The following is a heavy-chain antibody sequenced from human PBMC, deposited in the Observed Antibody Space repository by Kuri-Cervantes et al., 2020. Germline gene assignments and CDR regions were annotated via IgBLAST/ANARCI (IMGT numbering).Heavy chain of an antibody. D-gene: IGHD3-10*01. Sequence: ASVKVSCKASGYTFIDYYMHWVRQAPGQGLEWMGWINPNSGVTMYAQNFQGRVTMTRDTSISTAYMELSDLTSDDAAVYYCARRGLGRRGAFDIWGQGTMVTVSS. J-gene: IGHJ3*02. CDR2: INPNSGVT. CDR1: GYTFIDYY. V-gene: IGHV1-2*02. CDR3: ARRGLGRRGAFDI.